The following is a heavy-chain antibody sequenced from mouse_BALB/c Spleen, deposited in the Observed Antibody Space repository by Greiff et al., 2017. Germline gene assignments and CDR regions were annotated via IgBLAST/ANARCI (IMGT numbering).Heavy chain of an antibody. D-gene: IGHD2-14*01. Sequence: VQLQQSGPGLVQPSQSLSITCTVSGFSLTSYCVHWVRQSPGKGLEWLGVIWSGGSTDYNAAFISRLSISKDNSKSQVFFKMNSLQADDTAIYYCARGDYRYDDGFAYWGQGTLVTVSA. CDR3: ARGDYRYDDGFAY. J-gene: IGHJ3*01. V-gene: IGHV2-4-1*01. CDR2: IWSGGST. CDR1: GFSLTSYC.